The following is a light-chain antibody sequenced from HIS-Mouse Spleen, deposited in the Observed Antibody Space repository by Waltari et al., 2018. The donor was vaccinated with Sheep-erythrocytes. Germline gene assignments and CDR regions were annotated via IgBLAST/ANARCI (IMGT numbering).Light chain of an antibody. CDR1: ALPKKD. CDR2: EDS. CDR3: YSTDSSGNHRV. V-gene: IGLV3-10*01. J-gene: IGLJ2*01. Sequence: SYELTQPPSVSVSPGQTARIPCSGDALPKKDAYWYKQKSGQAPVLVIYEDSKRPSGIPERFSGSSSGTMATLTISGAQVEDEADYYCYSTDSSGNHRVFGGGTKLTVL.